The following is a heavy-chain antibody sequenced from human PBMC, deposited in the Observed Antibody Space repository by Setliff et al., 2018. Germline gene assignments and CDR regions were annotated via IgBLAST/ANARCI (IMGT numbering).Heavy chain of an antibody. J-gene: IGHJ4*02. CDR3: ARRDGPVGIQLPDY. V-gene: IGHV1-8*02. CDR1: GYTFTSYD. D-gene: IGHD5-18*01. CDR2: MNPNSGNT. Sequence: GASEKVSCKASGYTFTSYDINWVRQATGQGLEGMGWMNPNSGNTGYAQKFQARVTRTRNTSISTAYMELNSLRSEDTAVYYCARRDGPVGIQLPDYWGQGTLVTVSS.